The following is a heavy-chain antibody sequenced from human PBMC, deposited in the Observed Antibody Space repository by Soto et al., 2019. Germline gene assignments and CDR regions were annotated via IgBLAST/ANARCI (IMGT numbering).Heavy chain of an antibody. V-gene: IGHV1-69*01. CDR3: ARERRGRGYSYGPNYCYGYGMDV. CDR1: GGTFSSYA. CDR2: ISPIFGTA. Sequence: QVQLVQSGAEVKKPGSSVKVSCTASGGTFSSYAISWVRQAPGQGLEWMGGISPIFGTAAYAQKFQGRGTITTDEATSTAYMERSSLRSEDTAVYYCARERRGRGYSYGPNYCYGYGMDVWGQGTTVTVSS. D-gene: IGHD5-18*01. J-gene: IGHJ6*02.